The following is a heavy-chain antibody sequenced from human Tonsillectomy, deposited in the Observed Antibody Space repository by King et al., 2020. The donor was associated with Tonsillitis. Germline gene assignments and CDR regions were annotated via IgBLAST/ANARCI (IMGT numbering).Heavy chain of an antibody. CDR1: GFTFSSYA. V-gene: IGHV3-23*04. CDR3: AKDLRRFWSGYYTGRAFDI. Sequence: VQLVESGGGLVQPGGSLRLSCAASGFTFSSYAMSWVRQAPGKGREWVSAISGSGGSTYYADSVMGWFTISRHNCKNTLYRQMNSLRAEDTAVYYCAKDLRRFWSGYYTGRAFDIWGQGTMVTVSS. CDR2: ISGSGGST. D-gene: IGHD3-3*01. J-gene: IGHJ3*02.